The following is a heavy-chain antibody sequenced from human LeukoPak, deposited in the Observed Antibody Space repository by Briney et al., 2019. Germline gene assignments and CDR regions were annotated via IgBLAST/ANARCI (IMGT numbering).Heavy chain of an antibody. J-gene: IGHJ4*02. D-gene: IGHD2-21*01. CDR1: GGSFSDYY. CDR2: INHSGST. CDR3: ARGLWGDYFDY. Sequence: SSETLSLTCAVYGGSFSDYYWSWIRQPPGKGLEWIGEINHSGSTNYNPSLKSRVTISVDTSKNQFSLKLSSVTAADTAVYYCARGLWGDYFDYWGQGTLVTVSS. V-gene: IGHV4-34*01.